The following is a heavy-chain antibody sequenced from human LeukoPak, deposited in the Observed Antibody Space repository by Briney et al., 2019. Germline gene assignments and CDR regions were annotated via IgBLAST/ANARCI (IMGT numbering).Heavy chain of an antibody. CDR1: GGSISTSSYY. Sequence: SETLSLTCTVSGGSISTSSYYWGWVRQPPGKGLEWIGEINHSGSTNYNPSLKSRVTISVDTSKNQFSLKLSSVTAADTAVYYCAKDLMRDRWFGESWGQGTLVTVSS. D-gene: IGHD3-10*01. V-gene: IGHV4-39*07. CDR3: AKDLMRDRWFGES. CDR2: INHSGST. J-gene: IGHJ5*02.